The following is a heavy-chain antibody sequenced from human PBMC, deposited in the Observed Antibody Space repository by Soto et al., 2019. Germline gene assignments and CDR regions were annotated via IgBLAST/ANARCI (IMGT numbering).Heavy chain of an antibody. J-gene: IGHJ2*01. Sequence: EVQLVESGGGLVQPGGSLRLSCAASGFTFSSYWMHWVRQAPGKGLVWVSRINSDGSSTSYADSVKGRFTISRDNAKNTLYLQMNSLRAEDTAVYYCAMGGSLNWYFDLWGRDPLVTVSS. CDR2: INSDGSST. CDR1: GFTFSSYW. CDR3: AMGGSLNWYFDL. V-gene: IGHV3-74*01. D-gene: IGHD1-26*01.